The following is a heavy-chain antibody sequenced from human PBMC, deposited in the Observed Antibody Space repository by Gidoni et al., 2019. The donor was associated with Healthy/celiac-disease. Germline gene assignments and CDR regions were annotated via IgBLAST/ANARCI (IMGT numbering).Heavy chain of an antibody. Sequence: EVQLVESGGVVVQPGGSLRLSCAASGFTFDDYTMHWVRQAPGKGLEWVSLISWDGGSTYYADSVKGRFTISRDNSKNSLYLQMNSLRTEDTALYYCAKDGSKGYYDSSGHQGSFDYWGQGTLVTVSS. V-gene: IGHV3-43*01. D-gene: IGHD3-22*01. CDR1: GFTFDDYT. CDR2: ISWDGGST. CDR3: AKDGSKGYYDSSGHQGSFDY. J-gene: IGHJ4*02.